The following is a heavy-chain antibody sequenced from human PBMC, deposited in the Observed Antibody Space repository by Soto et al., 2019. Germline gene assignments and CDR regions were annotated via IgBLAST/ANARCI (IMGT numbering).Heavy chain of an antibody. D-gene: IGHD3-16*02. V-gene: IGHV1-3*01. CDR3: ARSAVSPFGGLIGPFDY. CDR2: INAANGNT. CDR1: GFTYTKNA. Sequence: ASVKVSCKASGFTYTKNAIHWVRQAPGQRLEWMGWINAANGNTKYSQKFQGRVTIIRDTSASTAYMELTSLRSEDTAVYYCARSAVSPFGGLIGPFDYWGQGTLVTVSS. J-gene: IGHJ4*02.